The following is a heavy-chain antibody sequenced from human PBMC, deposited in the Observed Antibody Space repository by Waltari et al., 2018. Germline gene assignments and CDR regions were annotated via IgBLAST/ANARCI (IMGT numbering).Heavy chain of an antibody. CDR2: ITYDGGDK. J-gene: IGHJ4*02. D-gene: IGHD3-10*01. Sequence: QGQLVGSGGGVVQPGRSLSLSCVASRFAFSTYARHGGRQAPGKGLEWVALITYDGGDKHYADSVKGRFTISRDNSKKTLFLQMSTLGPEDTAVYFCAREERTSSFYYLDLWGQGTLVTVSS. V-gene: IGHV3-30*04. CDR1: RFAFSTYA. CDR3: AREERTSSFYYLDL.